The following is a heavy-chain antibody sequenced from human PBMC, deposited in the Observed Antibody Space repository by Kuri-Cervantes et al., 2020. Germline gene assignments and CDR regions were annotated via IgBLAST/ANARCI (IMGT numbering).Heavy chain of an antibody. D-gene: IGHD3-10*01. CDR3: ACPAYGSWPV. CDR2: ISYDGSNK. V-gene: IGHV3-30*03. Sequence: GGSLRLPYAASGFTLSSYGMHWVRQAPGKVLEWVAFISYDGSNKYYADSVKGRLTISIDNSKTTLYLQMTSMRAEDTAVYYCACPAYGSWPVWGQGTTVTVSS. J-gene: IGHJ6*02. CDR1: GFTLSSYG.